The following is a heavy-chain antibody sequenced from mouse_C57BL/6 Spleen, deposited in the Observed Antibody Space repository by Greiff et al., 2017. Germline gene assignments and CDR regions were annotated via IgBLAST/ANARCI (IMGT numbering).Heavy chain of an antibody. J-gene: IGHJ3*01. CDR2: FYPGSGSI. D-gene: IGHD2-4*01. CDR1: GYTFTEYT. V-gene: IGHV1-62-2*01. CDR3: ARHEDPIYYDYDEAWFAY. Sequence: VQGVESGAELVKPGASVKLSCKASGYTFTEYTIHWVKQRSGQGLEWIGWFYPGSGSIKYNEKFKDKDTLTADKSSSTVYMELSRLTSEDSAVYFCARHEDPIYYDYDEAWFAYWGQGTLVTVSA.